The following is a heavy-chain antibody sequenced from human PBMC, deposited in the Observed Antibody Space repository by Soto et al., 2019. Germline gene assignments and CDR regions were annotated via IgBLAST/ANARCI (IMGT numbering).Heavy chain of an antibody. V-gene: IGHV1-18*01. Sequence: QVQLVQSGAEVKKPGASVKVSCKASGYTFTSYGISWVRQAPGQGLEWMGWISAYNGNTNYAQKLQGRVTMTTDTSTSTAYMELRSLRSDDTAVYYCARGTLEVYDFWSGYDGGEPNWFDPWGQGTLVTVSS. CDR1: GYTFTSYG. CDR2: ISAYNGNT. J-gene: IGHJ5*02. CDR3: ARGTLEVYDFWSGYDGGEPNWFDP. D-gene: IGHD3-3*01.